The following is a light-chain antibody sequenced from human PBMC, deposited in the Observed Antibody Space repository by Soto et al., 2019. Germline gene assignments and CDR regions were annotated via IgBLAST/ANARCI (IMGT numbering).Light chain of an antibody. CDR3: QFYGDPSKT. J-gene: IGKJ1*01. Sequence: EIVLTQSPGTLSLSPGERGTLSFRASHTVSSNFLAWYQQKPGQAPRLLIFDASTRATGIPDRFTGSGSGTDFTLTISRLEPEDFAVYYCQFYGDPSKTFGQGTKVDI. V-gene: IGKV3-20*01. CDR1: HTVSSNF. CDR2: DAS.